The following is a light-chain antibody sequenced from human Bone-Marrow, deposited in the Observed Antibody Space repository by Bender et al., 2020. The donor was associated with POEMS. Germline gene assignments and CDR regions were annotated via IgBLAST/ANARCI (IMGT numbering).Light chain of an antibody. V-gene: IGLV2-8*01. CDR1: SSDIGGHNY. Sequence: QSALAQPPSASGSPGQSVTISCTGTSSDIGGHNYVSWYQQFPGQAPRLIIYQVTKLPSGVSSRFSGSKSGNSASLTISGLQAEDEADYCCCAYAGGMTYVFASGTTVTVL. CDR2: QVT. J-gene: IGLJ1*01. CDR3: CAYAGGMTYV.